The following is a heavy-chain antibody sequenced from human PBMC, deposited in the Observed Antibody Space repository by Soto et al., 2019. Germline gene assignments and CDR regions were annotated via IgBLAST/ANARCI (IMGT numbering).Heavy chain of an antibody. CDR1: GGSISSHY. Sequence: TSETLSLTCTVSGGSISSHYWSWVRQPPGKGLEWIGYLYYTGSTNYNAPLKSQVTMSLDTSKNQFSLMLTSVTAADTAVYYCARVGATVTSQALGFDHWGQGILVTVS. CDR3: ARVGATVTSQALGFDH. CDR2: LYYTGST. V-gene: IGHV4-59*11. J-gene: IGHJ4*02. D-gene: IGHD4-17*01.